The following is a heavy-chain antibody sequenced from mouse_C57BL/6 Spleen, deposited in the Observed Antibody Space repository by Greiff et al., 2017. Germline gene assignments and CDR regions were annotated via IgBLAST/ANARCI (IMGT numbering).Heavy chain of an antibody. D-gene: IGHD1-1*02. CDR3: ARRKNYGHYYAMDY. Sequence: QVQLQQSGPELVKPGASVKISCKASGYAFSSSWMNWVKQRPGTGLEWIGRIYPGDGDTNYNGKFKGKATLTADKSSSTAYMQLSSLTSEDSAVYFCARRKNYGHYYAMDYWGQGTSVTVSS. CDR1: GYAFSSSW. CDR2: IYPGDGDT. J-gene: IGHJ4*01. V-gene: IGHV1-82*01.